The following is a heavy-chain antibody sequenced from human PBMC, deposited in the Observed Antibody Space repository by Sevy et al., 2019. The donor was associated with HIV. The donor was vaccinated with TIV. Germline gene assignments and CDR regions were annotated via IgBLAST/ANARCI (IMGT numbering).Heavy chain of an antibody. J-gene: IGHJ5*02. CDR2: IDPGGGT. D-gene: IGHD2-21*01. CDR3: ARASYCDGIRCHGWFDP. Sequence: ASVKVSCKTSGYTFSGYYLHWVRQAPGQGLEWMGWIDPGGGTNYAHNFQGRVSMTRDTSTSTAYMELSRLRSDDTAVYYCARASYCDGIRCHGWFDPWGQGTLVTVSS. CDR1: GYTFSGYY. V-gene: IGHV1-2*02.